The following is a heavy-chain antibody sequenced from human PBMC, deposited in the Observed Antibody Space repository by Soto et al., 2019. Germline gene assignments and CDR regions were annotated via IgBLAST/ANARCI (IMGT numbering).Heavy chain of an antibody. V-gene: IGHV3-9*01. Sequence: PGGSLRLSCAASGFTFDDYAMHWVRQAPGKGLEWVSGISWNSGSIGYADSVKGRFTISRDNAKNSLYLQMNSLRAEDTALYYCAKDLYGSGSYYNLDYWGQGTLVTVSS. D-gene: IGHD3-10*01. J-gene: IGHJ4*02. CDR3: AKDLYGSGSYYNLDY. CDR2: ISWNSGSI. CDR1: GFTFDDYA.